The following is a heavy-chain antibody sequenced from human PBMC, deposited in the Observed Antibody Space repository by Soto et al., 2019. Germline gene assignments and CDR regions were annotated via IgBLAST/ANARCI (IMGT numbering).Heavy chain of an antibody. D-gene: IGHD3-3*01. J-gene: IGHJ4*02. CDR3: AGVDFWSGYYFDY. CDR2: INHSGST. V-gene: IGHV4-34*01. Sequence: SETLSLTCAVYGGSFSGYYWSWIRQPPGKGLEWIGEINHSGSTNYNPSLKSRVTISVDTSKNQFSLKLSSVTAADTAVYYCAGVDFWSGYYFDYWGQGTLVTVSS. CDR1: GGSFSGYY.